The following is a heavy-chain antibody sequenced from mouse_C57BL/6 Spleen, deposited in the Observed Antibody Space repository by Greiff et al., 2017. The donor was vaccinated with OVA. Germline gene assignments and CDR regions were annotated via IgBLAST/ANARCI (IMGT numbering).Heavy chain of an antibody. CDR3: ARDPYYGSSYRYFDV. J-gene: IGHJ1*03. CDR1: GYTFTDYN. V-gene: IGHV1-22*01. CDR2: INPNNGGT. D-gene: IGHD1-1*01. Sequence: EVQLQQSGPELVKPGASVKMSCKASGYTFTDYNMHWVKQSHGKSLEWIGYINPNNGGTSYNQKFKGKATLTVNKSSSTAYMELRSLTSEDSAVYYCARDPYYGSSYRYFDVWGTGTTVTVSS.